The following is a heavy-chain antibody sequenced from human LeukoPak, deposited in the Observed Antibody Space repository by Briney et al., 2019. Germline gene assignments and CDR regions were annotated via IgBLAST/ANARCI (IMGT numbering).Heavy chain of an antibody. CDR3: ARGIRPPKGGWFDP. V-gene: IGHV4-59*12. CDR1: GGSISSYY. J-gene: IGHJ5*02. D-gene: IGHD3-16*01. Sequence: PSETLSLTCTVSGGSISSYYWSWIRQPPGKGLEWIGYIYHSGSTYYNPSLKSRVTISVDRSKNQFSLKLSSVTAADTAVYYCARGIRPPKGGWFDPWGQGTLVTVSS. CDR2: IYHSGST.